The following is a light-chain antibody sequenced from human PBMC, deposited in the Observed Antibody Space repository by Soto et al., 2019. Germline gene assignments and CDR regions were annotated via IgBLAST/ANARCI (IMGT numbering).Light chain of an antibody. CDR2: GAS. J-gene: IGKJ4*01. CDR1: QSVSGN. Sequence: EIVLTQSPATLSVSPGERATLSCRASQSVSGNLAWYQQKPGQAPRLLIYGASTRAPGIPARFSGSGSGTEFTLTISSLQSEDFAVYYCQHYNNLPLTFGGGAKVEIK. V-gene: IGKV3-15*01. CDR3: QHYNNLPLT.